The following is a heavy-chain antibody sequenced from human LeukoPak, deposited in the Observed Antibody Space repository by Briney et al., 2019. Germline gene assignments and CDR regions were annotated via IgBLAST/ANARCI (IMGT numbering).Heavy chain of an antibody. Sequence: GGSLRLSCAASGFTVSSNYMSWVRQAPGKGLEWVSVIYSGGSTYYADSVKGRFTISRHNSKNTLYLQMNSLRAEDTAVYYCARDGPRRCSSTSCYTLHGMDVWGQGTTVTVSS. D-gene: IGHD2-2*02. V-gene: IGHV3-53*04. J-gene: IGHJ6*02. CDR2: IYSGGST. CDR3: ARDGPRRCSSTSCYTLHGMDV. CDR1: GFTVSSNY.